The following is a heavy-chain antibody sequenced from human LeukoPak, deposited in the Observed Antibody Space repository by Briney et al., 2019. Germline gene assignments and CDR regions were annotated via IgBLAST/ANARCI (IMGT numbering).Heavy chain of an antibody. V-gene: IGHV5-51*01. J-gene: IGHJ3*01. CDR1: GFNFNNYC. Sequence: GESLNISCEASGFNFNNYCVCWVRQMPGKDLEWMGIIYPGDYNTRYSPSFQGHVTISVDKSISTAYLQWRSLRASDTAMYFCAGHSFDTVDAFDVWGQGTIVTVSA. D-gene: IGHD2-2*02. CDR3: AGHSFDTVDAFDV. CDR2: IYPGDYNT.